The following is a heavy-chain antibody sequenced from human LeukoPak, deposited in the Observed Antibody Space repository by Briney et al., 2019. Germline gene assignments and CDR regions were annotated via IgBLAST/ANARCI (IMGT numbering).Heavy chain of an antibody. Sequence: PSETLSLTCTVSGDSISSYYWTWIRQPPGKGLEWIGYIYYSGSTNYNTSLKSRVSMSVDTSNKQFSLNLNSVTAADTAVYYCARGPRKSCSGGSCYSVDYWGQGTLVTVSS. CDR2: IYYSGST. CDR3: ARGPRKSCSGGSCYSVDY. J-gene: IGHJ4*02. D-gene: IGHD2-15*01. V-gene: IGHV4-59*01. CDR1: GDSISSYY.